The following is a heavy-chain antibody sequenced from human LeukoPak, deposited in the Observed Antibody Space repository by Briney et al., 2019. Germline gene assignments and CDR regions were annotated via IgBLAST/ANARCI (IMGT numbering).Heavy chain of an antibody. V-gene: IGHV3-53*01. J-gene: IGHJ4*02. CDR1: GFTVSSNY. D-gene: IGHD4-17*01. Sequence: GGSLRLSCAASGFTVSSNYMSWVRRAPGKGLEWVSVIYSGGSTDYADSVKGRFAISRDNSKNMLYLQLNSLRAEDTAVYYCAKDLGDYGDYTYEYWGQGTLVTVSS. CDR3: AKDLGDYGDYTYEY. CDR2: IYSGGST.